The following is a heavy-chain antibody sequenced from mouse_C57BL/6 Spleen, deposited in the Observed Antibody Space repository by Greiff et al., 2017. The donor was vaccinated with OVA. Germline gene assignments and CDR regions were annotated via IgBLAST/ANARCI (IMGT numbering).Heavy chain of an antibody. J-gene: IGHJ2*01. V-gene: IGHV1-55*01. Sequence: VQLQQPGAELVKPGASVEMSCKASGYTFTSYWITWVKQRPGQGLEWIGDIYPGSGSTNYNEKFKSKATLTVDTSSSTAYMQLSSLTSEDSAVYYCARENYYYGKADYWGQGTTLTVSS. CDR3: ARENYYYGKADY. CDR1: GYTFTSYW. D-gene: IGHD2-1*01. CDR2: IYPGSGST.